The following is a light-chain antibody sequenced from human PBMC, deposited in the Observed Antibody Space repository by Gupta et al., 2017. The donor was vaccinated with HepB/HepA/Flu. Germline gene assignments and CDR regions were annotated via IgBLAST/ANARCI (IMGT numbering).Light chain of an antibody. J-gene: IGLJ2*01. CDR2: SNN. V-gene: IGLV1-44*01. CDR1: SSNIGSNT. Sequence: HSVLTQPPSASGTPGQRVTISCSGSSSNIGSNTVNWYQQLPGTAPKLLIYSNNQRPSGVPDRFSGSKSGTSASLAISGLQSEDEADYYCAAWDDSLNGRMVFGGGTKLTV. CDR3: AAWDDSLNGRMV.